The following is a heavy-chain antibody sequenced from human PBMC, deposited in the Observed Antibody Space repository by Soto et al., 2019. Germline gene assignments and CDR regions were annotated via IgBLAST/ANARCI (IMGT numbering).Heavy chain of an antibody. CDR1: GGSISSSSYY. CDR3: TTLPPRIVVNVTEIPT. Sequence: SETLSLTCTVSGGSISSSSYYWGWIRQPPGKGLEWIGRIYHSGSTNYNPSLESRVTMSVDKSKNQFSLKLTSVSAADTAVYYCTTLPPRIVVNVTEIPTWGRGTLVTVSS. CDR2: IYHSGST. D-gene: IGHD2-15*01. J-gene: IGHJ1*01. V-gene: IGHV4-39*07.